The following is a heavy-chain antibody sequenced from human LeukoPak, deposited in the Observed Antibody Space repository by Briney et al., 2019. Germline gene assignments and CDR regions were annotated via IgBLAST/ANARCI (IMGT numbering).Heavy chain of an antibody. V-gene: IGHV1-69*01. J-gene: IGHJ6*03. CDR1: GGTFSSYA. CDR3: ARAPIQLWLRGPLDYYYYYMDV. CDR2: IIPIFGTA. Sequence: SVKVSCKASGGTFSSYAISWVRQAPGQGLEWMGGIIPIFGTANYAQKFQGRVTITADESTSTAYMELSSLRSEDTAVYCCARAPIQLWLRGPLDYYYYYMDVWGKGTTVTISS. D-gene: IGHD5-18*01.